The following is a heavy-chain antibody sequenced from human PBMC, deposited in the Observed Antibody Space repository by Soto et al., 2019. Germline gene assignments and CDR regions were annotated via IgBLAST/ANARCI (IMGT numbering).Heavy chain of an antibody. CDR1: GYTFTGYY. V-gene: IGHV1-2*04. Sequence: ASVKVSCKASGYTFTGYYMHWVRQAPGQGLEWMGWINPNSGGTNYAQKFQGWVTMTRDTSISTAYMELSRLRSDDTAVYYCARENGVGASSGDAFDIWVLGIKVT. J-gene: IGHJ3*02. CDR2: INPNSGGT. CDR3: ARENGVGASSGDAFDI. D-gene: IGHD1-26*01.